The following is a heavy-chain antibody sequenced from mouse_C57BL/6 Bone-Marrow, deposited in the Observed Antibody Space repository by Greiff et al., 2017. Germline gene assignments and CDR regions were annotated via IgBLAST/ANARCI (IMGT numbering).Heavy chain of an antibody. CDR1: GYTFTSYW. Sequence: QVQLQQPGAELVRPGSSVKLSCKASGYTFTSYWMDWVKQRPGQGLEWIGNLYPSDSETHYNQKFKDKATLTVDKSSSTAYMQLSSLTSEDSAVYYCAFITTVRTWYFDVWGTGTTVTVSS. J-gene: IGHJ1*03. CDR3: AFITTVRTWYFDV. V-gene: IGHV1-61*01. D-gene: IGHD1-2*01. CDR2: LYPSDSET.